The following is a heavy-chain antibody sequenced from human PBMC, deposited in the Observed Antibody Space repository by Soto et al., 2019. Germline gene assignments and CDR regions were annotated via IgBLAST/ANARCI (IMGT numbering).Heavy chain of an antibody. CDR1: GFTVSSNY. V-gene: IGHV3-66*01. CDR2: IYSGGST. J-gene: IGHJ5*02. Sequence: EVQLVESGGGLVQPGGSLRLSCAASGFTVSSNYMSWVRQAPGKGLEWVSVIYSGGSTYYADSVKGRFTISRDNTKNTRYLPLNCVRAEETAGYYTARAGYSSGWAEWFDPWDQGTAVTVSS. D-gene: IGHD6-19*01. CDR3: ARAGYSSGWAEWFDP.